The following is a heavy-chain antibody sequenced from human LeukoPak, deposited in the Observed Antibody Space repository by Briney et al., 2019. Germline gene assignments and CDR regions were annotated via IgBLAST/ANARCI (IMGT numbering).Heavy chain of an antibody. V-gene: IGHV1-69*05. CDR2: IIPIFGTA. CDR3: ARDSWDSSGQVMGY. J-gene: IGHJ4*02. Sequence: EASVKVSCKASGGTFSSYAISWVRQAPGQGLEWMGRIIPIFGTANYAQKFQGRVTITTDESTSTAYMELSSLRSEDTAVYYCARDSWDSSGQVMGYWGQGTQVTVSS. D-gene: IGHD3-22*01. CDR1: GGTFSSYA.